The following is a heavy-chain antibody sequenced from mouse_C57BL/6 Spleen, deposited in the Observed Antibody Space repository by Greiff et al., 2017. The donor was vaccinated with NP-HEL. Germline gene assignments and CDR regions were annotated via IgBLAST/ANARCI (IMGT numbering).Heavy chain of an antibody. CDR1: GFTFSDYY. Sequence: EVQRVESEGGLVQPGSSMKLSCTASGFTFSDYYMAWVRQVPEKGLEWVANINYDGSSTYYLDSLKSRFIISRDNAKNILYLQMSSLKSEDTATYYCARSLYYRNWYFDVWGTGTTVTVSS. CDR2: INYDGSST. J-gene: IGHJ1*03. D-gene: IGHD2-14*01. V-gene: IGHV5-16*01. CDR3: ARSLYYRNWYFDV.